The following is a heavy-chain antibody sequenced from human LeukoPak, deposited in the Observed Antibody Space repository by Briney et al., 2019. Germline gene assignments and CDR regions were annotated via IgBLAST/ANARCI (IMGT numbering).Heavy chain of an antibody. CDR3: AIGGAVGATLDY. D-gene: IGHD1-26*01. CDR2: IIPILGIA. J-gene: IGHJ4*02. V-gene: IGHV1-69*04. Sequence: SVKVSCKASGGTFSSYAISWVRQAPGQGLEWMGRIIPILGIANYAQKFQGRVTITADKSTSTAYMELSSLRSEDTAVYYCAIGGAVGATLDYWGQGTLVTVSS. CDR1: GGTFSSYA.